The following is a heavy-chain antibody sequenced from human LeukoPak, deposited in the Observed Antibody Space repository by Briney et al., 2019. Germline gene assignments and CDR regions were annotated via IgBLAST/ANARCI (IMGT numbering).Heavy chain of an antibody. CDR3: ARDVGGSLDY. V-gene: IGHV3-7*01. J-gene: IGHJ4*02. CDR1: GFSFSTYW. CDR2: IKGDESAK. D-gene: IGHD1-26*01. Sequence: GGSLRLSCAASGFSFSTYWMAWVRQAPGKGLEWVANIKGDESAKHQADSVKGRFTISRDNAQNSVYLQMSSLRGEDTAVYYCARDVGGSLDYWGQGTLVTVSS.